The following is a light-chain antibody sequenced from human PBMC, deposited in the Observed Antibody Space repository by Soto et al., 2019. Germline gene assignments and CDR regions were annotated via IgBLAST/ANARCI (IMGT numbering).Light chain of an antibody. CDR1: SSNIGSHT. CDR3: AAWDDSLKGLV. J-gene: IGLJ3*02. Sequence: QAVVTQPPSASGTPGQRVTFSCSGRSSNIGSHTVNWYQQLPGTAPKLLIYINDQRPSGVPGRFSGSKSGTSASLAISGLQSEDEADYYCAAWDDSLKGLVFGGGTKVTVL. V-gene: IGLV1-44*01. CDR2: IND.